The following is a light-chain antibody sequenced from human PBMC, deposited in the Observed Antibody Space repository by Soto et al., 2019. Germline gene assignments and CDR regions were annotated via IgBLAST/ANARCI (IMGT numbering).Light chain of an antibody. CDR2: KAT. V-gene: IGKV1-5*03. CDR1: QSIGSG. J-gene: IGKJ2*01. CDR3: QQYHDFQYT. Sequence: DFQMTQSPSTLSASVGDGVTITCRASQSIGSGLAWYQQQPGQAPKLLIYKATNLQRGVSSRFSGSGSGTDFSLTISSLQPADSATYYCQQYHDFQYTFGQGTKLEI.